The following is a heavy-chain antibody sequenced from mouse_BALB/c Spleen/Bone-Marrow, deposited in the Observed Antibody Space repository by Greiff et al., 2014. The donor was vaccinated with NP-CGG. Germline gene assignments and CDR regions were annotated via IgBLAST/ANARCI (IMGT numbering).Heavy chain of an antibody. Sequence: LQQSGSELVRPGASVKLSCKASGYTFINYWMHWVKQRPGQGLGWIGNIYPGSGTTNYDEKFKTKATLTVDTFSSTAYMQLSSLTSEDSAVYYCTKGNYFFDYWGQGTTLTVSS. D-gene: IGHD2-1*01. V-gene: IGHV1S22*01. CDR2: IYPGSGTT. J-gene: IGHJ2*01. CDR3: TKGNYFFDY. CDR1: GYTFINYW.